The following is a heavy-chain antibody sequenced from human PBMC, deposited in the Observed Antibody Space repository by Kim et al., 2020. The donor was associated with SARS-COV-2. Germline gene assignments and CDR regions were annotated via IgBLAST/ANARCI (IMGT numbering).Heavy chain of an antibody. CDR2: IFYSGST. D-gene: IGHD5-12*01. J-gene: IGHJ4*02. CDR1: GGSISRSSFS. CDR3: ARLRHREGYHCDC. V-gene: IGHV4-39*01. Sequence: SETLSLTCTVSGGSISRSSFSWGWIRQPPGKGLEWIGSIFYSGSTYYNPSLKSRVTISVDTSRNQFSLKLTSVTAADTAGDDCARLRHREGYHCDCWGQG.